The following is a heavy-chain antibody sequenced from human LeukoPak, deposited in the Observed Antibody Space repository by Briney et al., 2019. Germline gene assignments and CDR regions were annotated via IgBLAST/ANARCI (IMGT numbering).Heavy chain of an antibody. Sequence: GASVKVSCKASGYTFTNYGISWVRQAPGQGLEWMGWISGYNGYTNYAQKLQGRVTMTTDTSTSTAYMELRSLRSDDTAVYYCARLRHPVGSYSSSWYGFDYWGQGTLVTVSS. J-gene: IGHJ4*02. D-gene: IGHD6-13*01. CDR2: ISGYNGYT. V-gene: IGHV1-18*01. CDR1: GYTFTNYG. CDR3: ARLRHPVGSYSSSWYGFDY.